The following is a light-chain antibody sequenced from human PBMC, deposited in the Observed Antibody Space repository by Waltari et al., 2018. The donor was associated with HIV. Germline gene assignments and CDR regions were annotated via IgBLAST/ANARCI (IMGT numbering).Light chain of an antibody. J-gene: IGKJ4*01. V-gene: IGKV3-20*01. CDR2: DAS. CDR3: HQYGSFPLT. Sequence: EIVLTQSPGTLSLSQGDRATLSCRASQSVDRRLLAWYQQKPGQPPRLLIYDASNRAPGIPDRFGGSGSGADFTLTISRLEPEDFALYYCHQYGSFPLTFGGGTKVEI. CDR1: QSVDRRL.